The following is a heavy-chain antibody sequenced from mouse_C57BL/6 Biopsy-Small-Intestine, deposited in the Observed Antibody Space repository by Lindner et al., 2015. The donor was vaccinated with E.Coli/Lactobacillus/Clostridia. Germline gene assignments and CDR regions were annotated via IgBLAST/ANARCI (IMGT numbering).Heavy chain of an antibody. Sequence: SVKVSCKASGYTFSNFGMHWVRQAPGQRLEWMGWINAGNGNTEYSQKFQGRVTITRDTSASTAYMELSSLRSEDTAVYYCARGITIFGVTIISFYFDNWGQGTLVSVSS. J-gene: IGHJ2*01. D-gene: IGHD2-13*01. CDR2: INAGNGNT. CDR3: ARGITIFGVTIISFYFDN. V-gene: IGHV1-84*02. CDR1: GYTFSNFG.